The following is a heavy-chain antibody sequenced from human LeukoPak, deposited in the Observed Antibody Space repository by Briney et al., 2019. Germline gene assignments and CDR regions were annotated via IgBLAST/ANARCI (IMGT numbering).Heavy chain of an antibody. J-gene: IGHJ6*02. CDR2: INHSGST. V-gene: IGHV4-34*01. D-gene: IGHD4-17*01. CDR3: ARDDYGDYTFYGMDV. Sequence: PSETLSLTCAVYGGSFSGYYWSWIRQPPGKGLEWIGEINHSGSTNYNPSLRSRVTISVDMSKNRFSLKLSSVTAADTAVYYCARDDYGDYTFYGMDVWGQGTTVTVSS. CDR1: GGSFSGYY.